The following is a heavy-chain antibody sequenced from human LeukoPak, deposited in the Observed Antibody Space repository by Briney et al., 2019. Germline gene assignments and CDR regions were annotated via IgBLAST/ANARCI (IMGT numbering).Heavy chain of an antibody. D-gene: IGHD4-11*01. CDR1: GGSISSHY. J-gene: IGHJ5*02. CDR3: ARHKDLYSKYWFDP. CDR2: IYNSGST. Sequence: ETPSLTCTVSGGSISSHYWSWIRQPPGKELEWIGYIYNSGSTNYNPSLKSRTTISVDTSKSQFSLKLSSVTAADTAVYYCARHKDLYSKYWFDPWGQGNLVSVSS. V-gene: IGHV4-59*11.